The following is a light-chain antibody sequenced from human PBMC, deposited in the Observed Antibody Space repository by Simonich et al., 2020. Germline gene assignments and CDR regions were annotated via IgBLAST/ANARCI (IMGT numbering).Light chain of an antibody. CDR1: QSVSSN. CDR2: GAS. CDR3: QQYNNWPPLT. J-gene: IGKJ4*01. Sequence: EIVMTQSPATLSVSPGERATLSCKASQSVSSNLAWYQQKPGQAPRLLIYGASPRATGIPARFSGSGSGTEFTLTISSLQSEDFAVYYGQQYNNWPPLTFGGGTKLEIK. V-gene: IGKV3-15*01.